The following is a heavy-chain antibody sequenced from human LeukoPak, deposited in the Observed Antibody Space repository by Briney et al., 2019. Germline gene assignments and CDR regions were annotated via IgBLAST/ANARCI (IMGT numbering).Heavy chain of an antibody. V-gene: IGHV3-23*01. CDR2: FSGSGAYT. J-gene: IGHJ6*02. CDR1: GFTISSYA. Sequence: PGGSLRLSCAASGFTISSYAMSWVRQAPGKGLQWVSSFSGSGAYTYYADSVKGRFTISRDNSKNTLYLQMNSLRAEATAVYYCAKDVISPYYYYYYGMDVWGQGTTVTVSS. D-gene: IGHD3-10*01. CDR3: AKDVISPYYYYYYGMDV.